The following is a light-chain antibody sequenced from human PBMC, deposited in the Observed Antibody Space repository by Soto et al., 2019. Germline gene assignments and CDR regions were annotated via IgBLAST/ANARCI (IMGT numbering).Light chain of an antibody. V-gene: IGLV2-23*01. CDR2: EGI. CDR1: NCDVGTYNF. J-gene: IGLJ1*01. Sequence: SVLTQPASVSGTPGQSITISRTGTNCDVGTYNFVSWYQQHPGKAPKLMIYEGIKRPSGISNRFSGSKSGNTTSLTISGLQAEDEADYYCCSYAGSTTFYVFGTGTKVTVL. CDR3: CSYAGSTTFYV.